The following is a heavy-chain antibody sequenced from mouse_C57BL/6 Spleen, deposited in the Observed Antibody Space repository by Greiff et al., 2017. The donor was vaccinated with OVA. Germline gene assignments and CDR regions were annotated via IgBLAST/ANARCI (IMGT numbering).Heavy chain of an antibody. D-gene: IGHD1-1*01. Sequence: EVQLQQSGPELVKPGASVKISCKASGYTFTDYYMNWVKQSHGKSLEWIGDINPNTGGTSYNQKFKGKATLTVDKSSSTAYMELRSLTSEDSAVYNCANYYCSSPAWLAYWGQGTLVTVSA. CDR1: GYTFTDYY. J-gene: IGHJ3*01. CDR3: ANYYCSSPAWLAY. V-gene: IGHV1-26*01. CDR2: INPNTGGT.